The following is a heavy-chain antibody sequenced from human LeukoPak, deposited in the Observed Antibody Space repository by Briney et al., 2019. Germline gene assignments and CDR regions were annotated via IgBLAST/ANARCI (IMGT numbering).Heavy chain of an antibody. CDR3: ARASGSYYPNWFDP. CDR2: ISAYNGNT. D-gene: IGHD1-26*01. V-gene: IGHV1-18*01. J-gene: IGHJ5*02. CDR1: GYTFTSYG. Sequence: ASVKVSCKASGYTFTSYGISWVRQAPGQGLEWMGWISAYNGNTNYAQKLQGRVTMTTDTSTSTAYMELRSLRSDDTAVYYCARASGSYYPNWFDPWGQGTLVTVSS.